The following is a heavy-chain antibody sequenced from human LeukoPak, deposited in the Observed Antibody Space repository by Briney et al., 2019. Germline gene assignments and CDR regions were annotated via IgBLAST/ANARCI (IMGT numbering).Heavy chain of an antibody. D-gene: IGHD5-12*01. CDR3: AKSDIVATIDPRHYYYYYGMDV. CDR1: GFTFSDYY. CDR2: ISSGDSTI. V-gene: IGHV3-11*01. J-gene: IGHJ6*02. Sequence: GGSLRLSCTASGFTFSDYYMSWIRRAPGKGLEWVSYISSGDSTIYYAASVKGRFTMSRDNDKNSLYLQMNSLRAEDTAVYYCAKSDIVATIDPRHYYYYYGMDVWGQGTTVTVSS.